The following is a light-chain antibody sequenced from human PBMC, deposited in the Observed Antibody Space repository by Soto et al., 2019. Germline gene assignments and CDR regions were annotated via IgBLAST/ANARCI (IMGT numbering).Light chain of an antibody. CDR3: QQYGSSGT. CDR2: GAS. Sequence: TQSPGTLSVSPGERATLSCRASQSFSSNLAWYQQKPGQAPRLLIFGASTRATGIPARFSGSGSGTDFTLTISRLEPEDFAVYYCQQYGSSGTFGQGTKVDIK. CDR1: QSFSSN. J-gene: IGKJ1*01. V-gene: IGKV3-20*01.